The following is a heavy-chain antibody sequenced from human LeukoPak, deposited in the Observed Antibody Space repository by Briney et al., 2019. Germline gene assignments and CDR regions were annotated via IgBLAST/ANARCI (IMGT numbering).Heavy chain of an antibody. CDR1: GFTVSSNY. V-gene: IGHV3-66*01. Sequence: PGGSLRLSCAASGFTVSSNYMSWVRQAPGKGLEWVSVIYSGGSTYYADSVKGRFTISRDNSKNTLYLQMNSLRAEDTAVYYCARETGIAAAGLYCGMDVWGQGTTVTVSS. J-gene: IGHJ6*02. D-gene: IGHD6-13*01. CDR3: ARETGIAAAGLYCGMDV. CDR2: IYSGGST.